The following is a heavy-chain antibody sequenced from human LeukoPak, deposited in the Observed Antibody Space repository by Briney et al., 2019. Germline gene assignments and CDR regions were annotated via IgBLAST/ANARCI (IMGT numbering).Heavy chain of an antibody. CDR2: ISGSGGST. CDR3: AKSLRGYSGYDLGHYYGMGV. V-gene: IGHV3-23*01. D-gene: IGHD5-12*01. CDR1: GFTFSSYA. Sequence: GGSLRLSCAASGFTFSSYAMSWVRQAPGKGLEWVSAISGSGGSTYYADSVKGRFTISRDNSKNTLYLQMNSLRAEDTAVYYCAKSLRGYSGYDLGHYYGMGVWGQGTTVTVSS. J-gene: IGHJ6*02.